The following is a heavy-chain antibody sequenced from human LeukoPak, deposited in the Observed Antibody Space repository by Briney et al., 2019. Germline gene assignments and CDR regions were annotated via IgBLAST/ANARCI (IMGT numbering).Heavy chain of an antibody. CDR2: ISYDGSNK. Sequence: TGGSLRLSCAASGFTFSSYSMNWVRQAPGKGLEWVAVISYDGSNKYYADSVKGRFTISRDNSKNTLYLQMNSLRAEDTAVYYCARDQTRSPEDPIFDYWGQGTLVTVSS. V-gene: IGHV3-30*03. CDR1: GFTFSSYS. D-gene: IGHD3-10*01. CDR3: ARDQTRSPEDPIFDY. J-gene: IGHJ4*02.